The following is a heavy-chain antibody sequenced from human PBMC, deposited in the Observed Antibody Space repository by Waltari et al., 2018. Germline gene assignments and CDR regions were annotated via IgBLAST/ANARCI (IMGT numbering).Heavy chain of an antibody. J-gene: IGHJ5*02. CDR2: INHSGST. D-gene: IGHD3-10*01. V-gene: IGHV4-39*07. CDR3: ARGARSYYGSGSYSHHNWFDP. Sequence: QLQLQESGPGLVKPSETLSLTCTVSGGSISSSSYYWSWIRQPPGKGLGWIGEINHSGSTNYNPALQSRVTISVDTSKNQFSLKLSSVTAADTAVYYCARGARSYYGSGSYSHHNWFDPWGQGTLVTVSS. CDR1: GGSISSSSYY.